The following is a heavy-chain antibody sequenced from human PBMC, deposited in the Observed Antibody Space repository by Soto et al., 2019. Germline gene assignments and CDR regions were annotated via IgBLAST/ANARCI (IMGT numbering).Heavy chain of an antibody. CDR1: GGSFSGYY. D-gene: IGHD7-27*01. CDR3: ARASGLTEYNWFDP. V-gene: IGHV4-34*01. Sequence: VQLQQWGAGLLKPSETLSLTCAVYGGSFSGYYWSWIRQPPGKGLEWIGEINHSGSTNYNPSLKSRVTISVDTSKNQFSLKLSSVTAADTAVYYCARASGLTEYNWFDPWGQGTLVTVSS. J-gene: IGHJ5*02. CDR2: INHSGST.